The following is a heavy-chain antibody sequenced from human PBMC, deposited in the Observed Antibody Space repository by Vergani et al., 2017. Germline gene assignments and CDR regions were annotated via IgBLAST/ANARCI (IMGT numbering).Heavy chain of an antibody. CDR1: GGSISSSSYY. D-gene: IGHD1-14*01. CDR3: ARVRRGKNYFDY. CDR2: IYYSGST. Sequence: QLQLQESGPGLVKPSETLSLTCTVSGGSISSSSYYWGWIRQPPGKGLVWIGSIYYSGSTYYNPSLKSRVTISVDTSKNQCSLKLSSVTAADTAVYYCARVRRGKNYFDYWGQGTLVTVSS. J-gene: IGHJ4*02. V-gene: IGHV4-39*07.